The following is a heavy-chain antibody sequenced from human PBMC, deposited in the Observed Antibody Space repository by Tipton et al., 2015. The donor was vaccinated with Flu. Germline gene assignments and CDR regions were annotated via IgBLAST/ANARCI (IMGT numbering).Heavy chain of an antibody. V-gene: IGHV4-38-2*01. CDR2: IYHSGST. D-gene: IGHD2-15*01. Sequence: TLSLTCAVSGYSISSGYYWGWIRQPPGKGLEWIGSIYHSGSTYYNPSLKSRVTISVDTSKNQFSLKLSSVTAADTAVYYCARHGPGLGYCSGGSCYEVNYWGQGTQVTVSS. CDR1: GYSISSGYY. J-gene: IGHJ4*02. CDR3: ARHGPGLGYCSGGSCYEVNY.